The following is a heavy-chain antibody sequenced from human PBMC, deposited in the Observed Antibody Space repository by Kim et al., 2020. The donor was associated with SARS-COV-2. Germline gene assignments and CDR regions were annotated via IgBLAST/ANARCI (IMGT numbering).Heavy chain of an antibody. CDR2: IYQTGTT. V-gene: IGHV4-38-2*02. J-gene: IGHJ4*02. D-gene: IGHD3-22*01. CDR3: TGKYYYDSGGYYYVYW. CDR1: GYPITSDYF. Sequence: SETLSLTCTVSGYPITSDYFWGWIRQSPGKGLEWIGSIYQTGTTYYNPSLKSRVTISIHTSRDQFSLRLNSVTAADTAVYYCTGKYYYDSGGYYYVYWWGPGTLVTVSS.